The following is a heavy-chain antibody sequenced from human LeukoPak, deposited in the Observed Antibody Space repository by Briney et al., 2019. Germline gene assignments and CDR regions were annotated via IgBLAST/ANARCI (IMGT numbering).Heavy chain of an antibody. V-gene: IGHV3-23*01. J-gene: IGHJ1*01. CDR2: ISASGGST. D-gene: IGHD6-13*01. CDR1: GFTFSSSA. CDR3: AKSIAAAPRVFQH. Sequence: PGGSLRLSCAASGFTFSSSAMSWVRQVPGKGLEWVSGISASGGSTYYADSVKGRFTISRDNSKNTLYLQMNSLRAEDTAVYYCAKSIAAAPRVFQHWGQGTLVTVSS.